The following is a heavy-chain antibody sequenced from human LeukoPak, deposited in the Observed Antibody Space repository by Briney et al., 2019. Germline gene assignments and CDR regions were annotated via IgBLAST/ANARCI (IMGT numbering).Heavy chain of an antibody. CDR2: ISGSGGTT. CDR3: AKGSGSYYDPFDY. V-gene: IGHV3-23*01. Sequence: GGSLRLSCAASGFTFSSYAMSWVRQAPGKELEWVSGISGSGGTTSYADSVKGRFTISRDNSKNTLYLQMNSLRAEDTAIYYCAKGSGSYYDPFDYWGQGTLVSVSS. J-gene: IGHJ4*02. D-gene: IGHD3-10*01. CDR1: GFTFSSYA.